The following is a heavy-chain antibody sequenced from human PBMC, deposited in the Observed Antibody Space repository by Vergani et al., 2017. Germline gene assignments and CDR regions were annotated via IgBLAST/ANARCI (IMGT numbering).Heavy chain of an antibody. D-gene: IGHD5-18*01. CDR1: GYTFTGYY. CDR2: INPNSGGT. J-gene: IGHJ4*02. CDR3: ARASRVDTAMVDDY. Sequence: QVQLVQSGAEVKKPGASVKVSCKASGYTFTGYYMHWVRQAPGQGLEWMGWINPNSGGTNYAQKFQGRVTMTRDTSTSTVYMELSSLRSEDTAVYYCARASRVDTAMVDDYWGQGTLVTVSS. V-gene: IGHV1-2*02.